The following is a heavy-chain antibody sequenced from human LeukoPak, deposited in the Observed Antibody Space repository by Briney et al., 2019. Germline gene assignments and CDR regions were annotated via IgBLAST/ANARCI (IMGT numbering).Heavy chain of an antibody. CDR2: ISYDGSNK. CDR3: AKDEGSSWSGYYFDY. D-gene: IGHD6-13*01. Sequence: PGGSLRLSCAASGFTFSSYGMHWVRQAPGKGLEWVAVISYDGSNKYYADSVKGRFTISRDNSKNTLYLQMNSLRAEDTAVYYCAKDEGSSWSGYYFDYWGQGPLVTVSS. J-gene: IGHJ4*02. V-gene: IGHV3-30*18. CDR1: GFTFSSYG.